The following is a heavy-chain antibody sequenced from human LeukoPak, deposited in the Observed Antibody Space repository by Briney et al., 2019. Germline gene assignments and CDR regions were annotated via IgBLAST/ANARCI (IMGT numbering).Heavy chain of an antibody. CDR2: IYTTGSP. Sequence: SETLSLTCTVSGGSVSSTNYYWTWIRQPAGKGLEWIGRIYTTGSPSYSPSLKSRVTISVDTSTNQISLRLTSVTAADTAIYYCARDVVAVPGFDNWFDPWGQGTLVTVSS. D-gene: IGHD6-19*01. CDR3: ARDVVAVPGFDNWFDP. CDR1: GGSVSSTNYY. V-gene: IGHV4-61*10. J-gene: IGHJ5*02.